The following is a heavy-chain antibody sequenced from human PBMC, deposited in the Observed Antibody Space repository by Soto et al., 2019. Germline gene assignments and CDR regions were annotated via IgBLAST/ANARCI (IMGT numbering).Heavy chain of an antibody. J-gene: IGHJ6*02. Sequence: PSETLSLTCTVSGGSISSYYWSWIRQPPGKGLEWIGYIYYSGSTNYNPSLKSRVTISVDTSKNQFSLKLSSVTAADTAMYYCARDQLMITYGAVDSYGMDVWDQGTTVTVSS. CDR1: GGSISSYY. D-gene: IGHD3-16*01. V-gene: IGHV4-59*01. CDR2: IYYSGST. CDR3: ARDQLMITYGAVDSYGMDV.